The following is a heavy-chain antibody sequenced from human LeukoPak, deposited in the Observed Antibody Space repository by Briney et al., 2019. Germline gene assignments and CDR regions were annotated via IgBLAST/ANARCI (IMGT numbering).Heavy chain of an antibody. CDR1: GGSISGYY. Sequence: SETLSLTCTVSGGSISGYYWTWIRQPAGKGLEWIGRTYTSGSPNYNPSLKSRLTISVDTSKNQFSLKLSSVTAADTVVYYCARVGRDGYLFYFDYWGQGTLVTVSS. V-gene: IGHV4-4*07. J-gene: IGHJ4*02. D-gene: IGHD5-24*01. CDR2: TYTSGSP. CDR3: ARVGRDGYLFYFDY.